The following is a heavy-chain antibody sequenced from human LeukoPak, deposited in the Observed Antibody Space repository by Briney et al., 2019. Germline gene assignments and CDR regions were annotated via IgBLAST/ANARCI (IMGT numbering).Heavy chain of an antibody. J-gene: IGHJ4*02. V-gene: IGHV4-59*01. CDR3: ARTGSSSWTSHFDY. D-gene: IGHD6-13*01. CDR2: IYYSGST. CDR1: GGSISSYY. Sequence: PSETLSLTCTVSGGSISSYYWSRIRQPPGKGLEWIGYIYYSGSTNYNPSLKSRVTISVDTSKNQFSLKLSSVTAADTAVYYCARTGSSSWTSHFDYWGRGTLVTLSS.